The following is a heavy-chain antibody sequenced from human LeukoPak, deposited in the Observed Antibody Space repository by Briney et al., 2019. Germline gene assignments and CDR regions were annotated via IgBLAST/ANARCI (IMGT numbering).Heavy chain of an antibody. CDR3: ARGHPQQWLVRGLLFDY. Sequence: ASVKVSCKASGYTFTSYDINWVRQATGQGLEWMGWMNPNSGNTGYAQRFQGRVTMTRNTSISTAYMELSSLRSEDTAVYYCARGHPQQWLVRGLLFDYWGQGTLVTVSS. CDR1: GYTFTSYD. J-gene: IGHJ4*02. CDR2: MNPNSGNT. D-gene: IGHD6-19*01. V-gene: IGHV1-8*01.